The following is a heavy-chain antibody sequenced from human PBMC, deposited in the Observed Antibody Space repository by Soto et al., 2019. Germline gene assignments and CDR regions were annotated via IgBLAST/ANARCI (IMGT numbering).Heavy chain of an antibody. CDR2: IYSGGST. J-gene: IGHJ4*02. Sequence: EVQLVETGGGLVQPGGSLRLSCAASGFTVSSNYMSWVRQAPGKGLEWVSVIYSGGSTYYADYVKGRFTISRDNSKNTLYLQMNSLRAEDTAVYYCARGNGAAAGTVPEPFDYWGQGTLVTVSS. CDR3: ARGNGAAAGTVPEPFDY. CDR1: GFTVSSNY. D-gene: IGHD6-13*01. V-gene: IGHV3-53*02.